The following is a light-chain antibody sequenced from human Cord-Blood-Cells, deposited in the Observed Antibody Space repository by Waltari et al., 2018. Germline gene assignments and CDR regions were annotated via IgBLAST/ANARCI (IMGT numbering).Light chain of an antibody. J-gene: IGKJ4*01. Sequence: DIQMTQSPSTLSASVGDRVTITCRASQSISSWLSWYQQKPGKAPKLLIYDASSLESGVPSRFSGSGSWTEFTLTISSLQPDDFATYYCQQYNSYPIFGGGTKVEIK. CDR3: QQYNSYPI. CDR1: QSISSW. CDR2: DAS. V-gene: IGKV1-5*01.